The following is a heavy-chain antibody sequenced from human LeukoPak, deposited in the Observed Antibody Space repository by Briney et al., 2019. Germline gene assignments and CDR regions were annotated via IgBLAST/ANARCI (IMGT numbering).Heavy chain of an antibody. CDR2: ISYDGSNK. D-gene: IGHD3-3*01. J-gene: IGHJ4*02. Sequence: SGGSLRLSCAASGFTFSSYGMHWVRQAPGKGLEWVAVISYDGSNKYYADSVKGRFTISRDNSKNTLYLQMNSLRAEDKAVYYCAKDPHRSTYYDFWSGYFLNPVDYWGQGTLVTVSS. V-gene: IGHV3-30*18. CDR1: GFTFSSYG. CDR3: AKDPHRSTYYDFWSGYFLNPVDY.